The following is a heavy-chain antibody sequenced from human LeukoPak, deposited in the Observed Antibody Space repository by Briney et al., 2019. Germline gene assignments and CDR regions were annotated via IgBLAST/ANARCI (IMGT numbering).Heavy chain of an antibody. CDR2: IYSGGST. J-gene: IGHJ3*02. D-gene: IGHD2-15*01. CDR3: ASIGWCSGGSCYGDAFDI. V-gene: IGHV3-53*01. Sequence: GGSLRLSCAASGFTVSSNYMSWVRQAPGKGLEWVSVIYSGGSTYYADSVKGRFTISRDNSKNTLYLQMNSLRAEDTAVYYCASIGWCSGGSCYGDAFDIWGQGTMVTVSS. CDR1: GFTVSSNY.